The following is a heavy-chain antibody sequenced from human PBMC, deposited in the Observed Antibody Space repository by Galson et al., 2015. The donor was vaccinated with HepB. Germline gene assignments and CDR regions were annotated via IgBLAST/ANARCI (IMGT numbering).Heavy chain of an antibody. Sequence: WVAVISYDGSNKYYADSVKGRFTISRDNSKNTLYLQMNSLRAEDTAVYYCAKSYGDYGGSDAFDIWGQGTMVTVSS. D-gene: IGHD4-17*01. J-gene: IGHJ3*02. CDR3: AKSYGDYGGSDAFDI. V-gene: IGHV3-30*18. CDR2: ISYDGSNK.